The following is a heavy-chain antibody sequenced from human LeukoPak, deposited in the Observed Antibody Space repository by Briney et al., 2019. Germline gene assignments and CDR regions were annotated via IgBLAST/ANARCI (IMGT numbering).Heavy chain of an antibody. V-gene: IGHV3-23*01. CDR2: IGGSGVRT. CDR1: GFTFSTYG. D-gene: IGHD3-22*01. Sequence: GGTLRLSCAASGFTFSTYGMNWVRQAPGKGLEWVSGIGGSGVRTYYADSVKGRFTISRDNSKNTVYLQMNSLRAEDTAVYYCAKDRGSYYDSSGYYFDYWGQGTLVTVSS. J-gene: IGHJ4*02. CDR3: AKDRGSYYDSSGYYFDY.